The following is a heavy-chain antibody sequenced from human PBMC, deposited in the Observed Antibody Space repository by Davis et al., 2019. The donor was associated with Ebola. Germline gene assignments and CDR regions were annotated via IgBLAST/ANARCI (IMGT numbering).Heavy chain of an antibody. CDR1: GFTFSSYW. CDR2: INSDGSST. J-gene: IGHJ6*02. CDR3: ATGGRMSVVGRVHYYYAMDD. Sequence: HTGGSLRLSCAASGFTFSSYWIHWVRQAPGKGLVWVSRINSDGSSTSYADSVKGRFTISRDNAKNTLYLQMNSLRAEDTAVYYCATGGRMSVVGRVHYYYAMDDWGQGTTVTVSS. D-gene: IGHD6-19*01. V-gene: IGHV3-74*01.